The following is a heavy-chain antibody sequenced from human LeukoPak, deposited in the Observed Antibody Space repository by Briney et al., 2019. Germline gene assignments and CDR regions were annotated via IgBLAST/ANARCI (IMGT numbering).Heavy chain of an antibody. CDR2: INPNSGGT. V-gene: IGHV1-2*02. CDR3: ARDYTPISCSSTSCYSFWFDP. Sequence: ASVKVSCKASGYTFTGHYMHWVRQAPGQGLEWVGWINPNSGGTNYAQKFQGRVTMTRDTSISTAYMELSRLRSDDTAVYYCARDYTPISCSSTSCYSFWFDPWGQGTLVTVSS. D-gene: IGHD2-2*01. CDR1: GYTFTGHY. J-gene: IGHJ5*02.